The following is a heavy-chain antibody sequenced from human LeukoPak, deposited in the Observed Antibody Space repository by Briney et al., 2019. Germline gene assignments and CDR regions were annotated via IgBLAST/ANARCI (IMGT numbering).Heavy chain of an antibody. CDR2: IYYSGST. CDR3: ARGYYYDSSGYFPCLDY. Sequence: PSQTLSLTSTVSGGSISSFYWSWIRQPPGKVLEWIGSIYYSGSTNYNPSLKSRVTISVDTSKNQYSLKLSSVTAADTAVYYCARGYYYDSSGYFPCLDYWGQGTLVTVAS. CDR1: GGSISSFY. J-gene: IGHJ4*02. V-gene: IGHV4-59*01. D-gene: IGHD3-22*01.